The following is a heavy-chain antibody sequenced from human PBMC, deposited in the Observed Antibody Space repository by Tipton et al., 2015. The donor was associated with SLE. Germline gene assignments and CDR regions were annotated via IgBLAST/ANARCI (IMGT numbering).Heavy chain of an antibody. Sequence: TLSLTCAVYGGSFSGYYWSWIRQPPGKGLEWIGEINHSGSTNYNPSLKSRVTTSVDTSKNQFSLKLSSVTAADTAVYYCARGAQEGRRWLQPTPNNWFDPWGQGTLVTVSS. V-gene: IGHV4-34*01. J-gene: IGHJ5*02. CDR2: INHSGST. D-gene: IGHD5-24*01. CDR1: GGSFSGYY. CDR3: ARGAQEGRRWLQPTPNNWFDP.